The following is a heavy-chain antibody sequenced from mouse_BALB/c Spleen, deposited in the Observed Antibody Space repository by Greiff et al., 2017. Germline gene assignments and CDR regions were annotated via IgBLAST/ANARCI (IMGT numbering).Heavy chain of an antibody. J-gene: IGHJ1*01. Sequence: EVQLVESGGGLVQPKGSLKLSCAASGFTFNTYAMNWVRQAPGKGLEWVARIRSKSNNYATYYADSVKDRFTISRDDSQSMLYLQMNNLKTEDTAMYYCVRHRDRYWYFDVWGAGTTVTVSS. CDR3: VRHRDRYWYFDV. V-gene: IGHV10-1*02. CDR1: GFTFNTYA. CDR2: IRSKSNNYAT. D-gene: IGHD2-14*01.